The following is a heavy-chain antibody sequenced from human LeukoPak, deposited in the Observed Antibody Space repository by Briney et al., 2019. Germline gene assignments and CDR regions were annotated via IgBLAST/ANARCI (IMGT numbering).Heavy chain of an antibody. D-gene: IGHD3-10*01. CDR3: ARGRVVRGVMAY. CDR1: GGSFSGYY. Sequence: SETLSLTCAVYGGSFSGYYWSWIRQPPGKGLEWIGEINHSGSTNYNPSLKSRVTISVDTSENQFSLKLSSVTAADTAVDYCARGRVVRGVMAYWGQGSLATVSS. CDR2: INHSGST. V-gene: IGHV4-34*01. J-gene: IGHJ4*02.